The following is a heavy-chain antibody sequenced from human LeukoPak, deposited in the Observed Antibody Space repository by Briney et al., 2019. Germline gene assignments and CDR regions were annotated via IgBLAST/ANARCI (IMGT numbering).Heavy chain of an antibody. CDR2: INPNSGGT. CDR3: AREVGYSSSWYGRFDP. Sequence: GASVKVSCKASGYTFTGHYMHWARQAPGQGLEWMGRINPNSGGTNFAQKFQGRVTMTRDTSISTSYLELNSLRSDDTAVYYCAREVGYSSSWYGRFDPWGQGTLVTVSS. CDR1: GYTFTGHY. J-gene: IGHJ5*02. D-gene: IGHD6-13*01. V-gene: IGHV1-2*06.